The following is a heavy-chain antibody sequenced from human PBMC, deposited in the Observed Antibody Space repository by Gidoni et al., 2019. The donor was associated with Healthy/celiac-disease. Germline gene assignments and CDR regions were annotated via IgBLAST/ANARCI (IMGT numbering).Heavy chain of an antibody. Sequence: QVQLQQWGAGLLKPSETLSLTCVVYGGSFSGYYWSWIRQPPGKGLEWIGEINHSGSTNYNPSLKSRVTISVDTSKNQFSLKLSSVTAADTAVYYCASGMIYYDSSGFFYYFDYWGQGTLVTVSS. J-gene: IGHJ4*02. CDR3: ASGMIYYDSSGFFYYFDY. V-gene: IGHV4-34*01. CDR2: INHSGST. D-gene: IGHD3-22*01. CDR1: GGSFSGYY.